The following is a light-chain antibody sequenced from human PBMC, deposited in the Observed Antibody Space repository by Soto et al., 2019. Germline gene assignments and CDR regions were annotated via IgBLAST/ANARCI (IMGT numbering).Light chain of an antibody. CDR1: QSVGSN. Sequence: EIGVSKSPSTLSVFKGERVSLSCRARQSVGSNLAWYQQKPGQAPRLLIYGASTRATGIPARFSGSGSETEFTLTISSLQAEDSAVYFCQQYNNWPTWTFGQGTKVDIK. CDR3: QQYNNWPTWT. V-gene: IGKV3-15*01. CDR2: GAS. J-gene: IGKJ1*01.